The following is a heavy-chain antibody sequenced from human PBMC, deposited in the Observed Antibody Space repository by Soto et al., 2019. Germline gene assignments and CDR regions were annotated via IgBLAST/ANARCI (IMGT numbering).Heavy chain of an antibody. CDR3: ARDDCSGGSCYSGSFYCYYYGMDV. V-gene: IGHV1-69*13. Sequence: GASVKVSCKASGGTFSSYAISWVRQAPGQGLEWMGGIIPIFGTANYAQKFQGRVTITADESTSTAYMELSSLRSEDTAVYYCARDDCSGGSCYSGSFYCYYYGMDVWGQGTTVTVSS. CDR2: IIPIFGTA. J-gene: IGHJ6*02. D-gene: IGHD2-15*01. CDR1: GGTFSSYA.